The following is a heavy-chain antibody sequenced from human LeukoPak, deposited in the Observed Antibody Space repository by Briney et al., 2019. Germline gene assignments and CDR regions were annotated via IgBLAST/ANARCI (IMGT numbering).Heavy chain of an antibody. CDR1: GFTFTSYG. V-gene: IGHV1-18*01. CDR3: ARDLALNYYDSSGYYPKVFEFGY. CDR2: ISAYNGNT. D-gene: IGHD3-22*01. Sequence: PGGSLRLSCAASGFTFTSYGISWVRQAPGQGLEWMGWISAYNGNTNYAQKLQGRVTMTTDTSTSTAYMELRSLRSDDTAVYYCARDLALNYYDSSGYYPKVFEFGYWGQGTLVTVSS. J-gene: IGHJ4*02.